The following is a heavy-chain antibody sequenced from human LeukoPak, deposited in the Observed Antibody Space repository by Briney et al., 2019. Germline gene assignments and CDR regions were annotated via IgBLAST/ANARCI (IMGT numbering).Heavy chain of an antibody. V-gene: IGHV3-9*01. CDR1: GFTFDDYA. CDR2: ISWNSGSI. CDR3: AKDRSIAAGGYGSLLFDY. D-gene: IGHD6-13*01. J-gene: IGHJ4*02. Sequence: GRSLRLSCAASGFTFDDYAMHWVRQAPGKGLEWVSGISWNSGSIGYAESVKGRFTISRDNAKNSLYLQMNSLRAEDTALYYCAKDRSIAAGGYGSLLFDYWGQGTLVTVSS.